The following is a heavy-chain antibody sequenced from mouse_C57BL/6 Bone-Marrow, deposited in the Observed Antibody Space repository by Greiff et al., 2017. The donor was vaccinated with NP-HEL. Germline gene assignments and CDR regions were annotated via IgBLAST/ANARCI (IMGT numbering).Heavy chain of an antibody. Sequence: EVKLMESGGGLVKPGGSLKLSCAASGFTFSSYAMSWVRQTPEKRLEWVATISDGGSYTYYPDNVKGRFTISRDNAKNNLYLQMSHLKSEDTAMYYCARTPSITTVVASPDYWGQGTTLTVSS. V-gene: IGHV5-4*03. CDR1: GFTFSSYA. J-gene: IGHJ2*01. CDR3: ARTPSITTVVASPDY. CDR2: ISDGGSYT. D-gene: IGHD1-1*01.